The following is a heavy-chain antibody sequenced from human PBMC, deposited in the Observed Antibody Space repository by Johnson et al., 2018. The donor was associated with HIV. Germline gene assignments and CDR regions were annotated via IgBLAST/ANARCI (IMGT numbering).Heavy chain of an antibody. Sequence: QVQLVESGGGVVQPGKSLRLSCAASGFTFSSYCMHWVRQAPGKGLEWVALIWYDGSNKYYADSVKGRFTISRDNSKNSLYLQMNSLRGEDTAVYYCAKDSMGFNWNQFEAFDMWGQGTMVTVSS. J-gene: IGHJ3*02. CDR3: AKDSMGFNWNQFEAFDM. CDR2: IWYDGSNK. D-gene: IGHD1-20*01. V-gene: IGHV3-33*06. CDR1: GFTFSSYC.